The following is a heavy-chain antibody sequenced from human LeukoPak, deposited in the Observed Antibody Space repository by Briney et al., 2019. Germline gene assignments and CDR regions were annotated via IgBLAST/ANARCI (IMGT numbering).Heavy chain of an antibody. J-gene: IGHJ3*02. CDR1: GGSLSSGCNY. D-gene: IGHD2/OR15-2a*01. Sequence: SETLSLTCTVSGGSLSSGCNYWGWIRQPAGKGLEWIGRIYTSGSTNYNPSLKGRVTISVDPSKNQFSLKLSSVTAADTAVYYCARVIHWAFDIWGQGTMVTVSS. CDR2: IYTSGST. CDR3: ARVIHWAFDI. V-gene: IGHV4-61*02.